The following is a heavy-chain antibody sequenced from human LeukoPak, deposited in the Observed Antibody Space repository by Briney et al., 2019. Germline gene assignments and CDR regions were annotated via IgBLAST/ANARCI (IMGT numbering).Heavy chain of an antibody. J-gene: IGHJ3*01. CDR1: GGSFSGYY. CDR3: ARLRKGGLAF. Sequence: SETLSLTCAVYGGSFSGYYWSWIRQPPGKGLGWIGEINHSGSTNYNPSLKSRVTISVDTSKNQFSLKLSSVTAADTAVYYCARLRKGGLAFWGQGTMVTVSS. CDR2: INHSGST. D-gene: IGHD2-15*01. V-gene: IGHV4-34*01.